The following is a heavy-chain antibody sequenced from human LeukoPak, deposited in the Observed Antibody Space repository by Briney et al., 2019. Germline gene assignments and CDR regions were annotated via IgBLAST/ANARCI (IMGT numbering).Heavy chain of an antibody. D-gene: IGHD6-19*01. CDR2: IHHSGST. CDR1: GGSISSTNYY. Sequence: SETLSLTCTVSGGSISSTNYYCGWIRQPPGKGLEWIGSIHHSGSTYYNPPLKSRVTISVDTSKNQFSLKLSSVTAADTTVYYCARETSSGWYYYYYFDYWGQGTLVTVSS. J-gene: IGHJ4*02. V-gene: IGHV4-39*07. CDR3: ARETSSGWYYYYYFDY.